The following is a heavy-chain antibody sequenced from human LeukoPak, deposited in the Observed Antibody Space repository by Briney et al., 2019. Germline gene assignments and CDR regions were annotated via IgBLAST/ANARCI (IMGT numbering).Heavy chain of an antibody. CDR3: ARVLRVRLGESPFDY. CDR2: TYYRSKWYN. J-gene: IGHJ4*02. D-gene: IGHD3-16*01. V-gene: IGHV6-1*01. Sequence: SQTLSLTCAISGDSVSSNSAAWNWIRQSPSRGLEWLGRTYYRSKWYNDYAVSVKSRITINPDTSKNQFSLQLNSVTPEDTAVYYCARVLRVRLGESPFDYWGQGILVTVSS. CDR1: GDSVSSNSAA.